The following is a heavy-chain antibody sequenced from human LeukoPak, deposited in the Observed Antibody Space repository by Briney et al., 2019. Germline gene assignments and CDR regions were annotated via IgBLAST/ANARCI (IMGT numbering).Heavy chain of an antibody. D-gene: IGHD4-17*01. CDR1: GYTFTRYG. V-gene: IGHV1-18*01. Sequence: GASVKVSCKASGYTFTRYGINWVRQAPGQGLEWMGWISAYNGNTNYAQKVQGRVSMTTDTSTSTAYMELRSLRSDDTAVYYCARPHSYGSTYFDCWGQGTLVTVSS. CDR3: ARPHSYGSTYFDC. CDR2: ISAYNGNT. J-gene: IGHJ4*02.